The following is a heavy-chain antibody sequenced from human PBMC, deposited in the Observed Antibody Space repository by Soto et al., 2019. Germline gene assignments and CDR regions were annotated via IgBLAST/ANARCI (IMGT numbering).Heavy chain of an antibody. V-gene: IGHV3-23*01. CDR1: GFTFSSYA. J-gene: IGHJ6*02. Sequence: PGGSLRLSCAASGFTFSSYAMSWVRQAPGKGLEWVSAISGSGGSTYYADSVKGRFTISRDNSKNTLYLQMNSLRAEDTAVYYCAKRGYDSSGYPRYYYYGMDVWGQGTTVTVS. CDR3: AKRGYDSSGYPRYYYYGMDV. D-gene: IGHD3-22*01. CDR2: ISGSGGST.